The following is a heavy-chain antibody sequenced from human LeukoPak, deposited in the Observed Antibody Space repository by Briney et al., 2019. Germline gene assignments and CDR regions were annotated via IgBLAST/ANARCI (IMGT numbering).Heavy chain of an antibody. CDR2: IKQDRREK. J-gene: IGHJ4*02. CDR3: ARDARFLNY. Sequence: GGSLRLSCAASGFTFSSYWMSWVRPAPGKGLEWVATIKQDRREKYYVDSVKGRFTISRDNAKNSLYLQMNSLRAEDTAVCYCARDARFLNYWGQGTLVTVSP. V-gene: IGHV3-7*01. D-gene: IGHD3-3*01. CDR1: GFTFSSYW.